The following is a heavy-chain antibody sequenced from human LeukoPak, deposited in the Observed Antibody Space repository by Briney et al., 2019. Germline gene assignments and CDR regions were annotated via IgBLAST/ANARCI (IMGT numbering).Heavy chain of an antibody. Sequence: GGSLRLSCAASGFTFSSYSMNWVRQAPGKGLEWVSSISSSSSYIYYADSVKGRFTISRDNAKNSLYLQMNSLRAEDTAVYYCARDPYYYDRSGYFNYWGQGTLVTVSS. CDR2: ISSSSSYI. CDR3: ARDPYYYDRSGYFNY. J-gene: IGHJ4*02. CDR1: GFTFSSYS. V-gene: IGHV3-21*01. D-gene: IGHD3-22*01.